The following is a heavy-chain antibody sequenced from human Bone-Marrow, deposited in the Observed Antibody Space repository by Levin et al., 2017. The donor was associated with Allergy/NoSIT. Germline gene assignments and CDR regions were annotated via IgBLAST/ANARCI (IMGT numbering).Heavy chain of an antibody. CDR1: GYTFTGYY. D-gene: IGHD4-17*01. J-gene: IGHJ5*02. CDR2: INPNSGGT. V-gene: IGHV1-2*02. CDR3: ARDARPTVTTRDWFDP. Sequence: ASVKVSCKASGYTFTGYYMHWVRQAPGQGLEWMGWINPNSGGTNYAQKFQGRVTMTRDTSISTAYMELSRLRSDDTAVYYCARDARPTVTTRDWFDPWGQGTLVTVSS.